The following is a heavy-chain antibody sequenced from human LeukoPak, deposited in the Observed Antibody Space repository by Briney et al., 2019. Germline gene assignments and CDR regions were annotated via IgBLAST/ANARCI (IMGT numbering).Heavy chain of an antibody. CDR3: AREWIRAHGFDY. D-gene: IGHD3-10*01. CDR1: GGSISSGGYY. CDR2: IYYSGST. Sequence: SETLSLTCTVSGGSISSGGYYWSWIRQHPGKGLEWIGYIYYSGSTYYNPSLKSRVTISVDTSKNQFSLKLSSVTAADTAVYYCAREWIRAHGFDYWGQGTLVTVSS. J-gene: IGHJ4*02. V-gene: IGHV4-31*03.